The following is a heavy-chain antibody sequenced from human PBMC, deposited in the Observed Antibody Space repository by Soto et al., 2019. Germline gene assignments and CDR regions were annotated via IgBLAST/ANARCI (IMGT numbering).Heavy chain of an antibody. D-gene: IGHD4-17*01. CDR3: ARPSTDDYGDYYDY. V-gene: IGHV1-69*02. CDR1: GGTFSSYT. J-gene: IGHJ4*02. Sequence: QVQLVQSGAEVKKPGSSVKVSCKASGGTFSSYTISWVRQAPGQGLEWMERIIPILGIANYAQKFQGRVTITADKSTSTAYMELSSLRSEDTAVYYCARPSTDDYGDYYDYWGQGTLVTVSS. CDR2: IIPILGIA.